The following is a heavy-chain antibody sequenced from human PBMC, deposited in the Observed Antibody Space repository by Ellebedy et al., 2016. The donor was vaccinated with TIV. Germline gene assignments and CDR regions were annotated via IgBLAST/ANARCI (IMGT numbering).Heavy chain of an antibody. J-gene: IGHJ3*01. CDR3: VRGAVYHALDV. CDR2: IILSDSTT. D-gene: IGHD5/OR15-5a*01. Sequence: ASVKVSCXPSGYTFTTYYIHWVRQAPGQGLAWMGLIILSDSTTSYSHKFQGRVTMTSDTSSSTVFMDLSSLRSEDTAVYYCVRGAVYHALDVWGQGTMVTVSS. V-gene: IGHV1-46*01. CDR1: GYTFTTYY.